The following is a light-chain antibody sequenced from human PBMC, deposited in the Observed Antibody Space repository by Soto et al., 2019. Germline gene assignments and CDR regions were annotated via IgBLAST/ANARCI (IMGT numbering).Light chain of an antibody. CDR3: QSFDTSLSGFVV. CDR2: DNN. V-gene: IGLV1-40*01. J-gene: IGLJ2*01. CDR1: SSNIGAGYD. Sequence: QAVVTQPPSMSGAPGQRVTISCTGSSSNIGAGYDVHWYQQHPGTAPKLLIFDNNNRPSGVPDRFSGSKSDTSASLAITGLQAEDEADYYCQSFDTSLSGFVVVGGGTQLTVL.